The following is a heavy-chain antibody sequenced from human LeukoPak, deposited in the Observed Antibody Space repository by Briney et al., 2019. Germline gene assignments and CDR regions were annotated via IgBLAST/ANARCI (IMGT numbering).Heavy chain of an antibody. CDR3: ARDGLSATVSSYNWFDP. CDR2: IIPIFGTA. J-gene: IGHJ5*02. V-gene: IGHV1-69*01. Sequence: SLKVSCKASGGTFSSYAISWVRQARGQGLEWMGGIIPIFGTANYAQKFQGRVTITADESTSTAYMELSSLRSEDTAVYYCARDGLSATVSSYNWFDPWGQGTLVTVSS. D-gene: IGHD4-11*01. CDR1: GGTFSSYA.